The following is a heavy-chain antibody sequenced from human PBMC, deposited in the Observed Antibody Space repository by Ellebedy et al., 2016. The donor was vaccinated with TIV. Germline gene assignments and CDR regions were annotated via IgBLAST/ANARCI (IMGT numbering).Heavy chain of an antibody. V-gene: IGHV3-23*01. J-gene: IGHJ4*02. CDR1: GFTFSSYA. CDR3: AKESLRFLEWLFAYFDY. CDR2: ISGSDGST. Sequence: GESLKISCAASGFTFSSYAMSWVRQAPGKGLEWVSGISGSDGSTYYADSVKGRFTISRDNSENTLSLQMNSLRAEDTAVYYCAKESLRFLEWLFAYFDYWGQGTLVTVSS. D-gene: IGHD3-3*01.